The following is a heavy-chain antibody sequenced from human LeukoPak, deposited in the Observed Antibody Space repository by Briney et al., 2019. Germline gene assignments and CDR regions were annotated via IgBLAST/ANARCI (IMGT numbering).Heavy chain of an antibody. Sequence: GGSLRLSCAASGFTFSSYGMHWVRQAPGKGLEWVAFIRYDGSNKYYADSVKGRFTISRDNSKNSLYLQMNSLRAEDTAVYYCARDGGYCSGGSCYDYYFDYWGQGTLVTVSS. CDR3: ARDGGYCSGGSCYDYYFDY. J-gene: IGHJ4*02. V-gene: IGHV3-30*02. CDR2: IRYDGSNK. D-gene: IGHD2-15*01. CDR1: GFTFSSYG.